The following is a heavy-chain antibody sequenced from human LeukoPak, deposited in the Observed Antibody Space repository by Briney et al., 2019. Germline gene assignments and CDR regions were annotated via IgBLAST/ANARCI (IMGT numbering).Heavy chain of an antibody. V-gene: IGHV3-7*03. D-gene: IGHD1-1*01. Sequence: GGSLRLSCAASGFIFNNYWMDWVRQTPGKGLEWVANIKYDGTTKYYVDSVKGRFAISRDSDKKLLYLQMSNLRAEDTAVYFCSRQLEEWGQGTLVTVSS. CDR2: IKYDGTTK. J-gene: IGHJ4*02. CDR3: SRQLEE. CDR1: GFIFNNYW.